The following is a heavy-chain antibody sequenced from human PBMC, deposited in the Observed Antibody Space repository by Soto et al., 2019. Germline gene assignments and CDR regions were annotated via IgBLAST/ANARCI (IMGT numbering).Heavy chain of an antibody. CDR1: GFRVSGNV. CDR3: AKEDVAGARGMTIYYIDV. CDR2: LSGSGVGT. D-gene: IGHD3-10*01. Sequence: QLLESGGGLVQPGGSLSLSCAVYGFRVSGNVVAWVRQAPGKGLERVATLSGSGVGTYFEDYVRGRFTISRDSSKNTVYVQMNVLRVEHTAIDVCAKEDVAGARGMTIYYIDVLGKGTTVTVSS. V-gene: IGHV3-23*01. J-gene: IGHJ6*03.